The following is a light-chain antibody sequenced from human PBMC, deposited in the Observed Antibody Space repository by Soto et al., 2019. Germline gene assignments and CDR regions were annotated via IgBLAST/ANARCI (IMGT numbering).Light chain of an antibody. CDR1: SSDVGGYSF. CDR2: GVT. Sequence: QSALTQPASVSGSPGQSITISCTGTSSDVGGYSFVSWYQQHPGKAPKLIIYGVTSRPSGVSIRFSGSKSCNTASLTISGLQAEDEADYYCSSYTNTGRVFGGGTKLTVL. J-gene: IGLJ3*02. CDR3: SSYTNTGRV. V-gene: IGLV2-14*01.